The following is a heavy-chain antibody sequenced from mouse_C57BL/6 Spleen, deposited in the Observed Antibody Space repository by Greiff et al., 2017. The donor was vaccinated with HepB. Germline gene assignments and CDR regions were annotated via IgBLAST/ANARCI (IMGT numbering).Heavy chain of an antibody. J-gene: IGHJ1*03. CDR2: IYPGDGDT. V-gene: IGHV1-82*01. CDR3: ARKGLGYFDV. Sequence: VQVVESGPELVKPGASVKISCKASGYAFSSSWMNWVKQRPGKGLEWIGRIYPGDGDTNYNGKFKGKATLTADKSSSTAYMQLSSLTSEDSAVYFCARKGLGYFDVWGTGTTVTVSS. D-gene: IGHD3-2*02. CDR1: GYAFSSSW.